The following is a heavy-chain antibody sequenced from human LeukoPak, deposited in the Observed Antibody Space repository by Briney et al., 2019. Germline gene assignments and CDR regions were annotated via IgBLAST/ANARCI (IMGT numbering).Heavy chain of an antibody. CDR2: IYYSGST. D-gene: IGHD2-15*01. CDR1: GGSISSGGYY. J-gene: IGHJ4*02. Sequence: SETLSLTCTVSGGSISSGGYYWSWIRQHPGKGLEWIGHIYYSGSTYYNPSLKSRVTISVDTSKNQFSLKLSSVTAADTAVYYCARFDCSGGSCYSGYWGQGTLVTVSS. V-gene: IGHV4-31*03. CDR3: ARFDCSGGSCYSGY.